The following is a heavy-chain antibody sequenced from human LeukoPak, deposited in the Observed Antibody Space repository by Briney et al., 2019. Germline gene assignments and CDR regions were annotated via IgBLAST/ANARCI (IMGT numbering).Heavy chain of an antibody. Sequence: TGGSLRLSCVVSGFTFSRHWMRWVRQAPGKGLVWVSHINGDGSSTNYADSVRGRSTISRDSAKNTLYLQMNGLRAEDTAVYYCARDGVPAAADYWGQGTVVTVSS. CDR3: ARDGVPAAADY. CDR1: GFTFSRHW. CDR2: INGDGSST. J-gene: IGHJ4*02. V-gene: IGHV3-74*01. D-gene: IGHD2-2*01.